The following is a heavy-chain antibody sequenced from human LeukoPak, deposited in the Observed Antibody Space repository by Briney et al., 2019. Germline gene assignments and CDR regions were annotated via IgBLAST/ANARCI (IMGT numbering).Heavy chain of an antibody. CDR2: IYTSGST. V-gene: IGHV4-4*09. J-gene: IGHJ3*02. CDR3: ARQKCTSTSCLTKNAFDI. D-gene: IGHD2-2*01. CDR1: GSISSYY. Sequence: PSETLSLTCTVSGSISSYYWSWIRQPPGKGLEWIGYIYTSGSTNYNPSLKSRVTISVDTSKNQFSLDLSSVTAADTAVCCARQKCTSTSCLTKNAFDIWGQGTMVTVSS.